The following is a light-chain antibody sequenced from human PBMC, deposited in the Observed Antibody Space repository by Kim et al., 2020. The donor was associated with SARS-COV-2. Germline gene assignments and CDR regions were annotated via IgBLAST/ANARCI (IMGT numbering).Light chain of an antibody. CDR2: YDS. CDR3: QVWDSSYV. Sequence: SYELTQPPSVSVAPGKTARITCGGNNIGSKSVHWYQQKPGQAPVLVIYYDSDRPSGIPERFSGSNSGNTATLTISRVEAGEEADYYCQVWDSSYVFG. V-gene: IGLV3-21*04. J-gene: IGLJ1*01. CDR1: NIGSKS.